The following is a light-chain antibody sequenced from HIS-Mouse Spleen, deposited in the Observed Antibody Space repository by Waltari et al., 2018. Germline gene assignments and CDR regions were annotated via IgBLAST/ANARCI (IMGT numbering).Light chain of an antibody. V-gene: IGLV3-19*01. Sequence: SSELTQDPAVSVALGQTVRITCQGDSLRSYYASWYQQKPGQAPVLVIYGKNNRPSGIPDRFTGSSSGNTASLTITGGQAEEEADYYCTSRDSSGNHVVFGGGTKLTVL. CDR1: SLRSYY. CDR3: TSRDSSGNHVV. CDR2: GKN. J-gene: IGLJ2*01.